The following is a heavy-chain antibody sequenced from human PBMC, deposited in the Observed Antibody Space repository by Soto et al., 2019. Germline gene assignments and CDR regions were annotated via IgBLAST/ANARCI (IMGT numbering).Heavy chain of an antibody. CDR1: GFTFSHYW. D-gene: IGHD1-26*01. V-gene: IGHV3-7*01. CDR3: ARCVSEVDY. Sequence: EVQLVESGGDLVQPGGSLRLSCAVSGFTFSHYWMTWVRQAPGNGLEWVANIKEDGTEENYVDSVKGRFTISRDNGQNSLYLQMNSVRPEDTAVYYCARCVSEVDYWGQGTLVVVSS. J-gene: IGHJ4*02. CDR2: IKEDGTEE.